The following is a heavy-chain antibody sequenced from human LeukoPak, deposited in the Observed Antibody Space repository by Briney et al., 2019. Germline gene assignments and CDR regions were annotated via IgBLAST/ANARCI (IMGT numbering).Heavy chain of an antibody. CDR1: GFTFSSYW. CDR3: ARGLIWSGYYTGDY. CDR2: INADGSNT. J-gene: IGHJ4*02. V-gene: IGHV3-74*01. Sequence: GGSLRLSCAASGFTFSSYWMHWVRQAPGKGLVWVSRINADGSNTIYADSVKGRFTISRDNAKNTLYLQMNSLRAEDTAVYYRARGLIWSGYYTGDYWGQGTLVTVSS. D-gene: IGHD3-3*01.